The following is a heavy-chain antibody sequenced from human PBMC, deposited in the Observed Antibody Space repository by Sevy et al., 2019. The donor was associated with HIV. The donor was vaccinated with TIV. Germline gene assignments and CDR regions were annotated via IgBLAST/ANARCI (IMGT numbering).Heavy chain of an antibody. CDR2: ISYHGRDK. CDR3: AKDFTGYNGMDV. J-gene: IGHJ6*02. CDR1: GITFTTSG. Sequence: GGSLRLSCVVSGITFTTSGMHWVRQAPGKGLEWVAVISYHGRDKFYAESVKGRSTISRDNYKSILYLQLNSLRAEDTAVYYCAKDFTGYNGMDVWGQGTMVTVSS. V-gene: IGHV3-30*18. D-gene: IGHD3-9*01.